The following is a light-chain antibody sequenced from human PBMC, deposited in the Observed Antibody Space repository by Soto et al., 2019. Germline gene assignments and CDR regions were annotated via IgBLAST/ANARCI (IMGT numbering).Light chain of an antibody. J-gene: IGLJ3*02. V-gene: IGLV2-11*01. CDR3: CSYAGSYTWV. CDR2: DVS. CDR1: STDVGDSNH. Sequence: QSALTQPASVSGSPGQSITISCTGTSTDVGDSNHVSWYQHPGKAPKLMIYDVSKRPSGVPDRFSGSKSGNTASLTISGLQAEDEADYYCCSYAGSYTWVFGGGTKLTVL.